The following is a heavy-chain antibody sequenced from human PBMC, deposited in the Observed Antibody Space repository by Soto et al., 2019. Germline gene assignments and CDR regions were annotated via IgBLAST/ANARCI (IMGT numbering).Heavy chain of an antibody. CDR1: GGSISSSSYY. D-gene: IGHD6-6*01. CDR3: ARRLGSSSYYYYYMDV. V-gene: IGHV4-39*01. CDR2: IYYSGST. Sequence: SETLSLTCTVSGGSISSSSYYWGWIRQPPGKGLEWIGSIYYSGSTYYNPSLKSRVTISVDTSKNQFSLKLSSVTAADTAVYYCARRLGSSSYYYYYMDVWGKGTTVTVSS. J-gene: IGHJ6*03.